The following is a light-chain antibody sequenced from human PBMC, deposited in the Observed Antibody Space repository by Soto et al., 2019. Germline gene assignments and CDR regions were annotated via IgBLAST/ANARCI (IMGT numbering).Light chain of an antibody. J-gene: IGKJ1*01. CDR3: QQHGSSPWT. Sequence: EIVLTQSPATLSLSPGERATLSCRASQSVSSYLAWYQQKPGQAPRLLIYGASTRATGIPARFTGSGSGTEFILTITSLQSEDSAVYYCQQHGSSPWTFGQGTKVDIK. CDR1: QSVSSY. CDR2: GAS. V-gene: IGKV3-15*01.